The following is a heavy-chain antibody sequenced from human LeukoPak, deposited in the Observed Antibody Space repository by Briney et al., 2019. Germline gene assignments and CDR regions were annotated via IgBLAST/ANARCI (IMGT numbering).Heavy chain of an antibody. CDR2: MNPNSGNT. V-gene: IGHV1-8*01. CDR1: GYTFTSYD. Sequence: ASVKVSCKASGYTFTSYDINWVRQATGQGLEWMGWMNPNSGNTGYAQKFQGRVTMTRNTSISTAYMEPSSLRSKDTAVYYCARHDPIWGDYYGMDVWGQGTTVTVSS. CDR3: ARHDPIWGDYYGMDV. D-gene: IGHD3-16*01. J-gene: IGHJ6*02.